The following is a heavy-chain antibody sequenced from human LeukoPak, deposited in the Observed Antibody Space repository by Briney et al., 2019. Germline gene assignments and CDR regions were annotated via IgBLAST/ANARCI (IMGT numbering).Heavy chain of an antibody. CDR2: ISSSSSYI. D-gene: IGHD3-22*01. Sequence: PGGSLRLSCAASGFTFSSYSMNWVRQAPGKGLEWVSSISSSSSYIYYADSVKGRFTISRDNAKNSLYLQMNSLRAEDTAVYYCARVGGYYRYYFDYWGQGTLVTVSS. CDR3: ARVGGYYRYYFDY. V-gene: IGHV3-21*01. CDR1: GFTFSSYS. J-gene: IGHJ4*02.